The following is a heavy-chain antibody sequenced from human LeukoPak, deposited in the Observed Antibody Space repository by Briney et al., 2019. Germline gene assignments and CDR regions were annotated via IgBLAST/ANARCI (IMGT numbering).Heavy chain of an antibody. V-gene: IGHV1-2*02. Sequence: ASVTVSCKASGYTFTGYYMHWVRQAPGQGLEWMGWINPNSGGTNYAQKFQGRVTMTRDTSISTAYMELSRLRSDDTAVYYCARAREDYDYVWGSYRPYALDYWGQGTLVTVSS. CDR2: INPNSGGT. CDR3: ARAREDYDYVWGSYRPYALDY. D-gene: IGHD3-16*02. CDR1: GYTFTGYY. J-gene: IGHJ4*02.